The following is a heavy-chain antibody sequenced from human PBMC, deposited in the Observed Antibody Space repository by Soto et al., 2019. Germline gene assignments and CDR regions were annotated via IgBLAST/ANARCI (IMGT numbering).Heavy chain of an antibody. CDR2: ISGSGGST. CDR3: AKDTYSRFYCYYMDV. D-gene: IGHD6-13*01. CDR1: GFTFSSYA. J-gene: IGHJ6*03. V-gene: IGHV3-23*01. Sequence: PGGSLRLSCAASGFTFSSYAMSLVRQAQGKGLEWVSAISGSGGSTYYAGSVKGRFTISRDNSKNTLYLQMNSLRAEDSVVYYCAKDTYSRFYCYYMDVWGKGTTVTVSS.